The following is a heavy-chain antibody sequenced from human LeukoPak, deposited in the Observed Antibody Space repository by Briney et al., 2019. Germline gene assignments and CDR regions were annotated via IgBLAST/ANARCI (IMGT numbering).Heavy chain of an antibody. V-gene: IGHV1-69*13. CDR1: GGIFISYA. D-gene: IGHD2-15*01. Sequence: SVKVSCKASGGIFISYAISWVRQAPGQGLEWMGGIIPIFGTANYAQKFQGRVTITADESTSTAYMELSSLRSEDTAVYYCARGPVENCSGGSCYDYGMDVWGKGTTVTVSS. CDR2: IIPIFGTA. J-gene: IGHJ6*04. CDR3: ARGPVENCSGGSCYDYGMDV.